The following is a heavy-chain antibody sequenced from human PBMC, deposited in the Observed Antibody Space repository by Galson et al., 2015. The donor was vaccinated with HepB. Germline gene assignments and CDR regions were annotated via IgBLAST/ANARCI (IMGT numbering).Heavy chain of an antibody. D-gene: IGHD3-22*01. J-gene: IGHJ4*02. V-gene: IGHV3-23*01. CDR3: ATAGHYYDNSGYFFDY. CDR1: AFAFSSYA. CDR2: ITGSGGST. Sequence: SLRISCAGSAFAFSSYAMNWVRQAPGKGLEWVSGITGSGGSTDYADSVTGRFTISRDNSKNSLYLQMNSLRAEDTAVYYCATAGHYYDNSGYFFDYWGQGTLVTVSS.